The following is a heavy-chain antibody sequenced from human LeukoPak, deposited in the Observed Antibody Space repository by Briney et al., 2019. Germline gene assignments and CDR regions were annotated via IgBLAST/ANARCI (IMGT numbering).Heavy chain of an antibody. Sequence: GSSVKVSCKASGGTFSSYAISWVRQAPGQGLEWMGRIIPIFGIANYAQKFQGRVTITADKSTSTAYMELSSLRSEDTAVYYCARERDYGGNPLLFDIWGQGTMVTVSS. CDR1: GGTFSSYA. CDR2: IIPIFGIA. CDR3: ARERDYGGNPLLFDI. D-gene: IGHD4-23*01. J-gene: IGHJ3*02. V-gene: IGHV1-69*04.